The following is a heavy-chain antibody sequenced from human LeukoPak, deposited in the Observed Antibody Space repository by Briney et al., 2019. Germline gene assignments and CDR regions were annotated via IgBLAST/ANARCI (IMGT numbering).Heavy chain of an antibody. V-gene: IGHV3-73*01. Sequence: PGGSLRLSCAASGFTFSGSAMHWVRQASGKGLEWVGRIRSKANSYATAYAASVKGRFTISRDDSKNTAYLQMNSLKTEDTAVYYCANLGLAPYNWFDPWGQGTLVTVSS. D-gene: IGHD7-27*01. CDR1: GFTFSGSA. CDR3: ANLGLAPYNWFDP. CDR2: IRSKANSYAT. J-gene: IGHJ5*02.